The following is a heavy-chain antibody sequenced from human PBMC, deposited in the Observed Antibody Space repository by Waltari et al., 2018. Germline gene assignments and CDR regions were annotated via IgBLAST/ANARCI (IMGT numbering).Heavy chain of an antibody. CDR2: ISNDGSKK. V-gene: IGHV3-30*18. D-gene: IGHD3-3*01. CDR3: AKDDTTIFGVGIDN. J-gene: IGHJ4*02. CDR1: GFTLRSSG. Sequence: QVHLVESGGRVVQPGRSLRLSCAASGFTLRSSGMHWVRQAPGKGLEWVAIISNDGSKKYYVDSVKGRFTISRDNSKSTLYLQMNSLRAQDTAVYYCAKDDTTIFGVGIDNWGQGTLVTVSS.